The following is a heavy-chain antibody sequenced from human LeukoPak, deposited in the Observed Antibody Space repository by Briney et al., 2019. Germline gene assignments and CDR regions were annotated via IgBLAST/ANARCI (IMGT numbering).Heavy chain of an antibody. D-gene: IGHD5-18*01. CDR3: ASGQLWLDFDY. CDR1: GGSFSGYY. J-gene: IGHJ4*02. Sequence: SETLSLTCAVYGGSFSGYYWSWIRQPPGKGLEWIGEINHSGSTNYNPSLKSRVTISVDTSKNQFSLKLSSVTAADTAVYYCASGQLWLDFDYWGQGTLVTVSS. CDR2: INHSGST. V-gene: IGHV4-34*01.